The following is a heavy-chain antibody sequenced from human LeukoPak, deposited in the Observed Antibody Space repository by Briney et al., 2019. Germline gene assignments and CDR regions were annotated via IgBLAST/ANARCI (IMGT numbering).Heavy chain of an antibody. V-gene: IGHV3-13*01. CDR3: ARQMTPHGDFDY. D-gene: IGHD3-16*01. Sequence: GGSLRLSCAASGFTLSNFAMHWVRQATGKGLEWVSAIGTAGDTFYPGSVKGRFTISRENAKNSLYLQMNNLRAEDTAVYYCARQMTPHGDFDYWGQGTLVTVSS. CDR1: GFTLSNFA. CDR2: IGTAGDT. J-gene: IGHJ4*01.